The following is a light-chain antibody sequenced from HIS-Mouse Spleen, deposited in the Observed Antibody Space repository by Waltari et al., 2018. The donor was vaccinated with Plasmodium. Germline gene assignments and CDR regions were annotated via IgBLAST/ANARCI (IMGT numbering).Light chain of an antibody. CDR3: CSYAGSSTFVV. CDR2: EGS. V-gene: IGLV2-23*03. Sequence: QSALTQPASVSGSPGQSITISCTGTSSDVGSYNLVSWYQQHPGKAPKLMIYEGSNRRSGVSNRFSVSKSGNTAALTISGLQAEDEADYYCCSYAGSSTFVVVGGGTKLTVL. J-gene: IGLJ2*01. CDR1: SSDVGSYNL.